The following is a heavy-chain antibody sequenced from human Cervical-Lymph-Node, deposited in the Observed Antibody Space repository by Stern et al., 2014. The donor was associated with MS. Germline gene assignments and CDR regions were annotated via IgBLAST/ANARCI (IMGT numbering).Heavy chain of an antibody. J-gene: IGHJ4*02. CDR3: ARGLARFDD. V-gene: IGHV4-61*02. CDR2: VHTTGRT. CDR1: GGSISSGSYY. Sequence: QVQLQESGPGLVEPSQTLSLTCTVSGGSISSGSYYWGWIRQPAGKGLEWIGRVHTTGRTTYNPSLRTRVTISIDTSKNQFSLKLSSVTAADTAVYYCARGLARFDDGGQGSLITVSS. D-gene: IGHD5-12*01.